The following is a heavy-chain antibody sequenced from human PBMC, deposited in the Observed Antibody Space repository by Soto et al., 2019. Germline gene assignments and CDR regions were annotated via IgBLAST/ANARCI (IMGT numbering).Heavy chain of an antibody. CDR3: ARRSTTSLYYFDY. CDR1: GYTFSNYA. V-gene: IGHV1-3*01. Sequence: ASVKVSCKASGYTFSNYAMHWVRQASGQRLEWMGWINVVNGDTKYSQKFQGRVTITRDTSASTAYMELSSLRSADTAVYYCARRSTTSLYYFDYWGQGTLVTVSS. J-gene: IGHJ4*02. CDR2: INVVNGDT. D-gene: IGHD2-2*01.